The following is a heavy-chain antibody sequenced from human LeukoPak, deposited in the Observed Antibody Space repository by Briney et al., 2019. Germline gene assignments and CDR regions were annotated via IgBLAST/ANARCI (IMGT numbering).Heavy chain of an antibody. CDR2: IWYDGSNK. CDR1: GFTFSSYG. CDR3: AREGRYCSSTSCLPHNYYYYYGMDV. V-gene: IGHV3-33*01. Sequence: GGSLRLSCAASGFTFSSYGMHWVRQAPGKGLEWVAVIWYDGSNKYYADSVKGRFTISRDNSKNTLYLQMNSLRAEDTAVYYCAREGRYCSSTSCLPHNYYYYYGMDVWGQGTTVTVSS. D-gene: IGHD2-2*01. J-gene: IGHJ6*02.